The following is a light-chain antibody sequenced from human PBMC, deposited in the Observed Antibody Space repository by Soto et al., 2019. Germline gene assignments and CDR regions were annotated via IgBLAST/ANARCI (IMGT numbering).Light chain of an antibody. V-gene: IGLV2-11*01. CDR2: DVS. J-gene: IGLJ1*01. CDR1: SSGVGGYNY. Sequence: QSALTQPRSVSGSPGQSVTISCTGTSSGVGGYNYVSWYQQHPGKAPKLMIYDVSKRPSGVPDRFSGSKSGNTASLTISGLQAEDEADYYCHVWVTTSDHVFGPGTKLTVL. CDR3: HVWVTTSDHV.